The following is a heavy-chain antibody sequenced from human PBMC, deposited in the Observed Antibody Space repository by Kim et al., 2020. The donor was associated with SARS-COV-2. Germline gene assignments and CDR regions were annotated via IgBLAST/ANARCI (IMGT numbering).Heavy chain of an antibody. CDR2: VYHSETT. CDR1: GGSIGTYKW. J-gene: IGHJ6*02. CDR3: AGPRTPSDYYYGMEV. Sequence: SETLSLTCVVSGGSIGTYKWWSWVRQPPGKGLEWIGDVYHSETTTYNPSLESRVTISVDKSKNQFSLKLTSVTAADTTVYYGAGPRTPSDYYYGMEVGG. V-gene: IGHV4-4*02.